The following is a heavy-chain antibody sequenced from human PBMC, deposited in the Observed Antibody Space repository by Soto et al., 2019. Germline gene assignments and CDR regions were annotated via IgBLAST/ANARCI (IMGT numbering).Heavy chain of an antibody. CDR2: IYPGDSDR. Sequence: EVHLEQSGPEVKKPGESLKISCKGSGYSFTSYWVGWVRQMPGKGLEWMGNIYPGDSDRRYSPSFQGHVVISADKSINTAYLQWSSLEASETAMYCCMTGGVDSRSFDYWGQGTLVTVS. CDR3: MTGGVDSRSFDY. D-gene: IGHD3-22*01. J-gene: IGHJ4*02. V-gene: IGHV5-51*03. CDR1: GYSFTSYW.